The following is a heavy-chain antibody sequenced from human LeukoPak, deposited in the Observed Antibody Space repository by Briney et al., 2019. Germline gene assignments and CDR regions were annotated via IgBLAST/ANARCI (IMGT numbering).Heavy chain of an antibody. J-gene: IGHJ5*02. Sequence: PGGSLRLSCAASGFTFSSYWMHWVRQVSGKGLVWVSRINSDGSDTGYADSVRGRFTISRDNAKNTLFLQMNSLKVEDTAVYYCARGVAATANPNWFDPWGQGTLVTVSS. CDR2: INSDGSDT. D-gene: IGHD6-13*01. CDR3: ARGVAATANPNWFDP. CDR1: GFTFSSYW. V-gene: IGHV3-74*01.